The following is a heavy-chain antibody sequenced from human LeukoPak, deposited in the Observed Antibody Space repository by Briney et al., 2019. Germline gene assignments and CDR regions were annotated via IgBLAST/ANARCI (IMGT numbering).Heavy chain of an antibody. V-gene: IGHV3-48*01. CDR1: GFTFSSYS. Sequence: GGSLRLSCAASGFTFSSYSMHWVRQAPGKGLEWISYIGSSSSTIYYADSVKGRFTISRDNAKNSLYLQMNSLRAEDTAVYYCARDLKVDIVAYAIDYWGQGTLVTVSS. D-gene: IGHD5-12*01. J-gene: IGHJ4*02. CDR3: ARDLKVDIVAYAIDY. CDR2: IGSSSSTI.